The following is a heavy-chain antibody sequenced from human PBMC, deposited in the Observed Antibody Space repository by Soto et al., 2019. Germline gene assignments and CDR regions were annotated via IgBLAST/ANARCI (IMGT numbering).Heavy chain of an antibody. CDR3: ARERGEYDGVGEYYYYMDV. Sequence: GGSLRLSCAASGFTFSSYDMHWVRQATGKGLEWVSAIGTAGDTYYPGSVKGRFTISRENAKNSLYLQMNSLRAGDTAVYYCARERGEYDGVGEYYYYMDVWGKGTTVTVSS. V-gene: IGHV3-13*01. CDR1: GFTFSSYD. CDR2: IGTAGDT. D-gene: IGHD3-10*01. J-gene: IGHJ6*03.